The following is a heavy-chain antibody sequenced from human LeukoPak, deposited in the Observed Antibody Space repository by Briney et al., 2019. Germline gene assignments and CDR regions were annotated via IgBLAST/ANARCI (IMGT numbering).Heavy chain of an antibody. J-gene: IGHJ4*02. Sequence: GESLKISCKGSGYSFTSYWVGWVRQMPGKGLEWMGIIYPGDSDTRYSPSFQGQVTISADKSISTAYLQWNSLKASDTAIYYCARYGGSSARFSDYWGQGTLVTVSS. CDR2: IYPGDSDT. V-gene: IGHV5-51*01. CDR3: ARYGGSSARFSDY. D-gene: IGHD4-23*01. CDR1: GYSFTSYW.